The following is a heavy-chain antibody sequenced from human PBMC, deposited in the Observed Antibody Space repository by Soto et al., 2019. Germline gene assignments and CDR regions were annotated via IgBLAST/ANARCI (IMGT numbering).Heavy chain of an antibody. CDR2: IYYSGRT. D-gene: IGHD4-17*01. CDR3: ARVGGDDFGDSGGFDY. J-gene: IGHJ4*02. Sequence: SETLSLTCTVSGGSIRYYFWTWIRQPPGKGLEWIGYIYYSGRTNYNPSLKSRVSISVDTSKKHFSLQLRSVTDADTAVYYCARVGGDDFGDSGGFDYWGQGTLVTVS. CDR1: GGSIRYYF. V-gene: IGHV4-59*01.